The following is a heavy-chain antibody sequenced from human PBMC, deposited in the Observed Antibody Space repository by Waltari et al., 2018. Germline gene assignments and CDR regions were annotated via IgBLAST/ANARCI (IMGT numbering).Heavy chain of an antibody. D-gene: IGHD1-1*01. Sequence: EVYLEQSGGGLVQPGGSLKLSCEASVATIDSNYMNWIRQVPGKGLQWISVIFADGTTHYADSVRGRFAISRDTSENTLYLQLSGLRPDDSGFYYCARAGHPNSWGQGALVTVSS. CDR3: ARAGHPNS. V-gene: IGHV3-66*02. J-gene: IGHJ1*01. CDR1: VATIDSNY. CDR2: IFADGTT.